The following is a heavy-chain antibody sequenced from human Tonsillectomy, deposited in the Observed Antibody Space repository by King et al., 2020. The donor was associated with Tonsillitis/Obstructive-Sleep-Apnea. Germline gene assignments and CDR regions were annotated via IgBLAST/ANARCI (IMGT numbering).Heavy chain of an antibody. CDR3: ARERYCTNGVCYYGSKDV. V-gene: IGHV3-21*01. CDR1: GFTFSSYS. J-gene: IGHJ6*04. CDR2: ISSSSSYI. Sequence: VQLVESGGGLVKPGGSLRLSCAASGFTFSSYSMNWVRQAPGKGLEWVSSISSSSSYIYYADSVKGRFTISRDNAKNSLYLQMNSLRAEDTAVYYCARERYCTNGVCYYGSKDVWGKGTTVTVSS. D-gene: IGHD2-8*01.